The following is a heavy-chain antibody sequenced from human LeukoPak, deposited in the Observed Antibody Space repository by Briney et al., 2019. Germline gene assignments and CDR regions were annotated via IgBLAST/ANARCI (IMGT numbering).Heavy chain of an antibody. J-gene: IGHJ4*02. V-gene: IGHV3-23*01. CDR1: GFTFSNYA. D-gene: IGHD3-22*01. CDR2: ISGSGGST. Sequence: HPGRSLRLSCAASGFTFSNYAMHWVRQAPGKGLEWVSAISGSGGSTYYADSVKGRFTISRDNSKNTLYLQMNSLRAEDTAVYYCAKDIWVPRGNYYDSRLGYGYWGQGTLVTVSS. CDR3: AKDIWVPRGNYYDSRLGYGY.